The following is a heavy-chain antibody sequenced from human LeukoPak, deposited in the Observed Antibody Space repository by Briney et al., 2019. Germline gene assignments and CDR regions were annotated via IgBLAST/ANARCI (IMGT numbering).Heavy chain of an antibody. J-gene: IGHJ4*02. V-gene: IGHV2-5*02. CDR3: AHRDSEYSSTWYYFDY. D-gene: IGHD6-13*01. CDR2: IYWDDRK. Sequence: SGPTLVNPTQTLTLTCTFSGFSLSTSGVGVGWIRQPPGKALEWLALIYWDDRKRYSPSLKSRLTITKDTSKNQVVLTMTNMDPVDTATYYCAHRDSEYSSTWYYFDYWGQGTLVTVSS. CDR1: GFSLSTSGVG.